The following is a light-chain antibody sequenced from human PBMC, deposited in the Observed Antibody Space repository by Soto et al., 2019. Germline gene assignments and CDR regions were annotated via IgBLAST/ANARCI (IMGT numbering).Light chain of an antibody. CDR3: QQSFNSPMYT. J-gene: IGKJ2*01. CDR2: AAS. Sequence: DIHMTQSPSSLSASVGHRVTITCRASQSIGIYVNWYQQKPGNAPKLLIYAASILQSGVPSRFSGSGSGTDFTLTISSLQPEDFATYYCQQSFNSPMYTFGQGTQLEIK. V-gene: IGKV1-39*01. CDR1: QSIGIY.